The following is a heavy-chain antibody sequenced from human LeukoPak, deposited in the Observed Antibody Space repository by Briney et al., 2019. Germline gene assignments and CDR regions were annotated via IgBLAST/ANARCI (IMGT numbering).Heavy chain of an antibody. J-gene: IGHJ4*02. Sequence: GGSLRLSCSASGFTFRSSAMSWVCQAPGKGLEWVSAIGTSGDRTFYADSVKGRFTISRDNSKNTLYLQMNSLRAEDTAVYYCAIYRPYFDYWGQGTLVTVSS. D-gene: IGHD5-12*01. CDR1: GFTFRSSA. CDR2: IGTSGDRT. V-gene: IGHV3-23*01. CDR3: AIYRPYFDY.